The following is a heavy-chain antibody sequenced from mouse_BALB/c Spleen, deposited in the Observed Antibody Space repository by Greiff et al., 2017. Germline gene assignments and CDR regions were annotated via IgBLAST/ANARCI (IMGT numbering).Heavy chain of an antibody. CDR2: IDPANGNT. CDR1: GFNIKDTY. D-gene: IGHD2-4*01. V-gene: IGHV14-3*02. Sequence: EVQLQQSGAELVKPGASVKLSCTASGFNIKDTYMHWVKQRPEQGLEWIGRIDPANGNTKYDPKFQGKATITADTSSNTAYLQLSSLTSEDTAVYYCTKRDYDGYFDYWGQGTTLTVSS. CDR3: TKRDYDGYFDY. J-gene: IGHJ2*01.